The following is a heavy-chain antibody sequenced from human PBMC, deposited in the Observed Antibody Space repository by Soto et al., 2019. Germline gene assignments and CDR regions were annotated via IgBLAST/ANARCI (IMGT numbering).Heavy chain of an antibody. CDR1: GCAISSSNG. CDR2: IYHSGST. V-gene: IGHV4-4*02. D-gene: IGHD2-8*01. Sequence: SETLSLTCAVSGCAISSSNGWSWVRQPPGKGLEWIGEIYHSGSTNYNPSLKSRVTISVDKSKNQFSPKLSSVTAADTAVYYCARRLMVYATDGDYWSQGTLVTVSS. CDR3: ARRLMVYATDGDY. J-gene: IGHJ4*02.